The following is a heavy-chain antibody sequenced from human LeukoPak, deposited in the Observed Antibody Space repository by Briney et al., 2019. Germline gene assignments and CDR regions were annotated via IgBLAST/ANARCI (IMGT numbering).Heavy chain of an antibody. CDR1: GFSSADYA. D-gene: IGHD3-9*01. CDR3: ARDHPRDDILTGYYYGY. J-gene: IGHJ4*02. Sequence: GSSLRLSCAASGFSSADYAMHWVRQAPGKGLEWVSGINWNGGSTGYADSVKGRFTISRDNAKNSLYLQMNSLRAEDTAVYYCARDHPRDDILTGYYYGYWGQGTLVTVSS. CDR2: INWNGGST. V-gene: IGHV3-20*04.